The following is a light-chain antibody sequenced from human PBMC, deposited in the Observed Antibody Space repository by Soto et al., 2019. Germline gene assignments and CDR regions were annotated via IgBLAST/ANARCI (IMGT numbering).Light chain of an antibody. V-gene: IGLV2-14*01. CDR2: EVS. CDR3: SSYTSSDTYV. J-gene: IGLJ1*01. CDR1: SSDVGGYNY. Sequence: VLAQPASVSGSPGQSITISCTGTSSDVGGYNYVSWYQQHPGEAPKLMIYEVSNQPSGVSNRFSGSKSGNTASLTISGLQAEDEADYYCSSYTSSDTYVFGTGTKVTVL.